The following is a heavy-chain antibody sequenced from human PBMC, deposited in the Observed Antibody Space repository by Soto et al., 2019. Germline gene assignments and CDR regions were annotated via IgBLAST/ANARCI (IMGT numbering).Heavy chain of an antibody. D-gene: IGHD1-26*01. J-gene: IGHJ5*02. CDR1: GLTLSGYY. V-gene: IGHV3-72*01. CDR3: ARDLGRGA. Sequence: GGSLRLSCAASGLTLSGYYIDWVRQAPGKGLEWVGRSRDKANSYTTQYAASVQGRFTISRDDSQNSMYLQMNSLKIEDTAVYYCARDLGRGAWGQGTLVTVSS. CDR2: SRDKANSYTT.